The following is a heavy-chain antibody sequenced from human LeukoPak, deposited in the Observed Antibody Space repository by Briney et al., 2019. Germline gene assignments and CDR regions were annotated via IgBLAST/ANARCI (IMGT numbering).Heavy chain of an antibody. CDR3: ARVSFGELPNFDY. CDR2: ISYDGSNK. D-gene: IGHD3-10*01. Sequence: PGGSLRLSCAASGFTFSSYAMHWVRQAPGKGLEWVAVISYDGSNKYYADSVKGRFTISRDNSKNTLYLQMNSLRAEDTAVYYCARVSFGELPNFDYWGQGTLVTVSS. J-gene: IGHJ4*02. V-gene: IGHV3-30-3*01. CDR1: GFTFSSYA.